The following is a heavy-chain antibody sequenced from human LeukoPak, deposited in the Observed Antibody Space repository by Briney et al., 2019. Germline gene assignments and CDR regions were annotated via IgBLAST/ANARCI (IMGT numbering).Heavy chain of an antibody. CDR1: GGSFSGYY. V-gene: IGHV4-34*01. Sequence: SETLSLTCAVYGGSFSGYYWSWIRQPPGKGLEWIGEINHSGSTNYNPSLKSRVTISVDTSKNQISLKLSSVTAADTAVYYCARHRCSGGSCYPMNWFDPWGQGTLVTVSS. CDR2: INHSGST. CDR3: ARHRCSGGSCYPMNWFDP. D-gene: IGHD2-15*01. J-gene: IGHJ5*02.